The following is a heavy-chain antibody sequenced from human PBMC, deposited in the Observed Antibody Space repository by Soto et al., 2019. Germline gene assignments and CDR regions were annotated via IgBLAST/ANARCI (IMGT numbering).Heavy chain of an antibody. J-gene: IGHJ4*02. CDR3: ARVGGFDPIHDY. CDR1: GFTFSRHW. Sequence: EVQLVESGGGLIQPGGSLRLSCAASGFTFSRHWRHWVRQTPGKGLMWVSRIDNDGVGTSYADSVRGRFTMSRDNAKNTLYLQMDNLRVEDTAVYFCARVGGFDPIHDYWGQGTLVTVSS. D-gene: IGHD5-12*01. CDR2: IDNDGVGT. V-gene: IGHV3-74*01.